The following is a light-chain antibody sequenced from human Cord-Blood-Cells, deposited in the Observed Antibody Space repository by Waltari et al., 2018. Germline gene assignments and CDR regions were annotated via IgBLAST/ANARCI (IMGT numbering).Light chain of an antibody. J-gene: IGKJ2*01. Sequence: DIVMTQSPDSLAVSLGERATINCKSSQSVLYSSNNKNYLAWYQQKPGQPPKLLIYCASTREAGVPDRFSGSGSGTDFNLTISSLQAEDVAVYYCQQYYSTPYTFGQGTKLEIK. CDR3: QQYYSTPYT. CDR1: QSVLYSSNNKNY. V-gene: IGKV4-1*01. CDR2: CAS.